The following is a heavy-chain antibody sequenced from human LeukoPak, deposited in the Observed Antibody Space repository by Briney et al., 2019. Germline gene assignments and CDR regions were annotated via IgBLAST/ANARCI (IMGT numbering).Heavy chain of an antibody. CDR3: ARQPHFYYDYVWGSSYYFDY. CDR1: DGSISSSSYY. D-gene: IGHD3-16*01. J-gene: IGHJ4*02. Sequence: SETLSLTCTVSDGSISSSSYYWGWIRQPPGKGLEWIGSIYYSGSTYYNPSLKSRVTISVDTSKNQFSLKLSSVTAADTAVYYCARQPHFYYDYVWGSSYYFDYWGQGTLVTVSS. V-gene: IGHV4-39*01. CDR2: IYYSGST.